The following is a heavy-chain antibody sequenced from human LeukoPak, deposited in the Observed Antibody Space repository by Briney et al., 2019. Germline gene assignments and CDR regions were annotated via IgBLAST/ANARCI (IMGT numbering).Heavy chain of an antibody. D-gene: IGHD3-22*01. Sequence: ASVKVSCKASVGTFSSYAISWVRQARGQALEWMGRIIPILGIANYAQKFQGRVTITADKSTSTAYMELSSLRSEDTAVYYCAREEYYYDSSGYYPHYYFDYWGQGTLVTVSS. J-gene: IGHJ4*02. CDR3: AREEYYYDSSGYYPHYYFDY. V-gene: IGHV1-69*04. CDR2: IIPILGIA. CDR1: VGTFSSYA.